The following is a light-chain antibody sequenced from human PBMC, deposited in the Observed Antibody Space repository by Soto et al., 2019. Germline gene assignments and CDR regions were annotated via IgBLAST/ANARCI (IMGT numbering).Light chain of an antibody. V-gene: IGLV1-40*01. CDR1: SSNIGAGYA. Sequence: QSVLTQPPSVSGAPGQRVTISCTGSSSNIGAGYAVHWYQQLPGTAPKLLIHGNNNRPAGVPDRFSGSKSDTSASLAITGLQAEDEADYYCQSYDSSLSGSVFGGGTQLTVL. CDR2: GNN. J-gene: IGLJ3*02. CDR3: QSYDSSLSGSV.